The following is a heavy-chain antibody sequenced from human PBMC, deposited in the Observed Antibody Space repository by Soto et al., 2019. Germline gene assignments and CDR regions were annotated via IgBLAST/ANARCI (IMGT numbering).Heavy chain of an antibody. Sequence: EVQLVESGGGLVQPGGSLRLSCAASGFTVSSNYMSWVRQAPGKGLEWVSVIYSGGSTYYADSVKGRFTISRDNSKNTLYLQMNSLRAEDTAVYYGARAPPKSIAAAGRGYFDYWGQGTLVTVSS. J-gene: IGHJ4*02. D-gene: IGHD6-13*01. CDR2: IYSGGST. CDR1: GFTVSSNY. V-gene: IGHV3-66*01. CDR3: ARAPPKSIAAAGRGYFDY.